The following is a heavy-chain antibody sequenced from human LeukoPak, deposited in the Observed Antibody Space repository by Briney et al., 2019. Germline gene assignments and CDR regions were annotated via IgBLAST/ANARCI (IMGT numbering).Heavy chain of an antibody. Sequence: GGSLRLSCAASGFTFSSYSMNWVRQAPGKGLEWVSSISRSSSYIYYADSVKGRFTISRDNAKNSLYLQMNSLRAEATAVYYCAGSMVVTPGGAFDIWGQGTMVTVSS. D-gene: IGHD4-23*01. CDR2: ISRSSSYI. CDR1: GFTFSSYS. J-gene: IGHJ3*02. CDR3: AGSMVVTPGGAFDI. V-gene: IGHV3-21*01.